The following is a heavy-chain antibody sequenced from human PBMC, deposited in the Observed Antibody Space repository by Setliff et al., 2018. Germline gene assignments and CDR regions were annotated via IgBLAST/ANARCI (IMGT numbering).Heavy chain of an antibody. Sequence: PSETLSLTCTVSGYSISSGYYWGWIRQPPGKGLEWIGSIYHSGSTYYNPSLKSRVTISVDTSKNQFSLKLSSVTAADTAVYYCARGLRTYYFDYWGQGTLVTVSS. CDR1: GYSISSGYY. CDR2: IYHSGST. V-gene: IGHV4-38-2*02. CDR3: ARGLRTYYFDY. J-gene: IGHJ4*02. D-gene: IGHD5-12*01.